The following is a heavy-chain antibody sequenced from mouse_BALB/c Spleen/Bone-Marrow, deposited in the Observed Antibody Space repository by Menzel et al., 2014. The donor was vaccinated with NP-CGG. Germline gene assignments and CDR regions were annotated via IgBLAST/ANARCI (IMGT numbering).Heavy chain of an antibody. CDR2: ISDGGSYT. CDR3: SRAYGYDAWFAY. V-gene: IGHV5-4*02. D-gene: IGHD2-2*01. Sequence: EVKLVESGGGLVKPGGSLKLSCAVSGFTFSDYYMYWVRQTPETRLEWVATISDGGSYTYYSDSVKGRFTTSGDNAKNNLYLQMNSLRSEDTSMYFCSRAYGYDAWFAYWGQGTLVTVSA. CDR1: GFTFSDYY. J-gene: IGHJ3*01.